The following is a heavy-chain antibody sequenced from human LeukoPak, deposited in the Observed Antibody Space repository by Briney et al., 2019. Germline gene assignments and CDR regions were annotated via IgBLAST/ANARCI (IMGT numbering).Heavy chain of an antibody. J-gene: IGHJ2*01. CDR2: IYSGATT. CDR3: ARVGDHFHWNLDL. CDR1: GFTLTTYY. V-gene: IGHV3-53*01. Sequence: GGSLRLSCAASGFTLTTYYMNWVRQAPGKGLEWVSIIYSGATTYYADSVKGRFTISRDTSKNTVSLQMNSLRAEDTAVYFCARVGDHFHWNLDLWGRGTLVTVSS. D-gene: IGHD3-3*02.